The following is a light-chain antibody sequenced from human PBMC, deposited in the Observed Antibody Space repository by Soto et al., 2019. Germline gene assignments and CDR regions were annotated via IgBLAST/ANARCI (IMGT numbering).Light chain of an antibody. CDR1: NIGSKS. V-gene: IGLV3-21*02. CDR3: QLWDSSSDHKV. CDR2: HNS. Sequence: VLAQPPSVSVAPGQTARVTCGGKNIGSKSVHWYQQKPGQAPVLVVYHNSDRPSGIPERFSGSNSGNTATLTITRVEAGDEADYYCQLWDSSSDHKVFGGGTKVTVL. J-gene: IGLJ3*02.